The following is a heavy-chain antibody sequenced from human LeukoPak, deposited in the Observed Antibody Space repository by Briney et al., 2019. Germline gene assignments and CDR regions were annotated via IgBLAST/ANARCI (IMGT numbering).Heavy chain of an antibody. CDR3: ARGAPTRWLQSHFDY. J-gene: IGHJ4*02. Sequence: GASGRVSCKASGYTFTSYGISWVRQAPGQGLEWMGWISAYNGNTNYAQKLQGRVTMTTDTSTSTAYMELRSLRSDDTAVYYCARGAPTRWLQSHFDYWGQGTLVTVSS. D-gene: IGHD5-24*01. CDR1: GYTFTSYG. CDR2: ISAYNGNT. V-gene: IGHV1-18*01.